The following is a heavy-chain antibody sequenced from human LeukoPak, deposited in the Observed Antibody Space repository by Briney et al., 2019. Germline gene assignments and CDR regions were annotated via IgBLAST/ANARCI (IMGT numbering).Heavy chain of an antibody. D-gene: IGHD2-21*02. J-gene: IGHJ6*02. V-gene: IGHV3-23*01. Sequence: GGSLRLSCAASGFTFSSYAMSWVRQAPGKGLEWVSAISGSGGSRYSADSVKGRFTISRDNSKNTLYLQMNSLRAEDTAVYYCVHCGGDCYPCCGMDVWGQGTTVTVSS. CDR1: GFTFSSYA. CDR2: ISGSGGSR. CDR3: VHCGGDCYPCCGMDV.